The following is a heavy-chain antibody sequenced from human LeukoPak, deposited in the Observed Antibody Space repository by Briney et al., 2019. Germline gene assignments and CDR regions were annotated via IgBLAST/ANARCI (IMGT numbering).Heavy chain of an antibody. D-gene: IGHD3-3*01. Sequence: ASVKVSCKVSGYTLTELSMHWVRQAPGKGLEWRGGFDPEDGETIYAQKFQGRVTMTEDTSTDTAYMELSSLRSEDTAVYYCATASKYYDFWSSPLGYFDYWGQGTLVTVSS. J-gene: IGHJ4*02. V-gene: IGHV1-24*01. CDR2: FDPEDGET. CDR3: ATASKYYDFWSSPLGYFDY. CDR1: GYTLTELS.